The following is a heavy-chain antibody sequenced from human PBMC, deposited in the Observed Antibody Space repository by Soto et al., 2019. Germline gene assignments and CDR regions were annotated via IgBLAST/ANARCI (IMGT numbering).Heavy chain of an antibody. CDR3: VKLPAASGSYRYYFDY. CDR1: GLIFSSHW. Sequence: VGLLRLSSGSSGLIFSSHWVRLVRPDPGKGPVWVSRIKSDGGSTAYADSVKGRFTISRDNSQNTLYLQMNSLRAEDTAVYYCVKLPAASGSYRYYFDYWGQGTRVT. J-gene: IGHJ4*02. D-gene: IGHD1-26*01. CDR2: IKSDGGST. V-gene: IGHV3-74*01.